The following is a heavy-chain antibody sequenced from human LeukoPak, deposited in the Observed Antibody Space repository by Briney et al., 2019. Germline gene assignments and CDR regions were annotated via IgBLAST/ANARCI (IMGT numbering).Heavy chain of an antibody. CDR3: ARHRNYYDSSGYRAVPYYFDY. D-gene: IGHD3-22*01. CDR2: MNPSSGNT. V-gene: IGHV1-8*03. Sequence: ASVKVSCKASGYTFTSYDINWVRQATGPGLEWMGWMNPSSGNTGYAQKFQGRVTITRNTSISTAYMELSSLRSEDTAVYYCARHRNYYDSSGYRAVPYYFDYWGQGTLVTVSS. J-gene: IGHJ4*02. CDR1: GYTFTSYD.